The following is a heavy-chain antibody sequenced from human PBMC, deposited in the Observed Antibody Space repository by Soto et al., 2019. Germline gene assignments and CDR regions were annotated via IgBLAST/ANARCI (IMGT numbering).Heavy chain of an antibody. CDR3: ASTSGYPGFRYYYGMEV. CDR1: GGTFSSYA. J-gene: IGHJ6*02. CDR2: IIPIFGTA. D-gene: IGHD5-18*01. V-gene: IGHV1-69*01. Sequence: QVQLVQSGAEVKKPGSSVKVSCKASGGTFSSYAISWVRQAPGQGLEWMGGIIPIFGTANYAQKFQARVTITADESTSTAYMELSSLRSEDTAVYYCASTSGYPGFRYYYGMEVWGQVTTVTVSS.